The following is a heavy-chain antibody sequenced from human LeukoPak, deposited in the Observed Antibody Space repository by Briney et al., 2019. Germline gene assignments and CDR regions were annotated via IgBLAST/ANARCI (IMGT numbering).Heavy chain of an antibody. D-gene: IGHD7-27*01. CDR2: INPNSGGT. V-gene: IGHV1-2*04. CDR1: GYTFTGYY. J-gene: IGHJ4*02. Sequence: GASVKVSCKASGYTFTGYYMHWVRQAPGQGLEWMGRINPNSGGTNYAQKFQGWVTMTRDTSISTAYMELSRLRSDDTAVYYCARSSPGYYFDYWGQGTLVTVSS. CDR3: ARSSPGYYFDY.